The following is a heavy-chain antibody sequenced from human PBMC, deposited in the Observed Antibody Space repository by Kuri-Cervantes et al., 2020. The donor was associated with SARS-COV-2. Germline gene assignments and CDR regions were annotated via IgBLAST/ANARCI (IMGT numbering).Heavy chain of an antibody. CDR2: ISSSSSQR. Sequence: GGSLRLSCAASGFTFSTYSMTWVRQAPGKGLEWVSSISSSSSQRYYVDSVKGRFTISRDNAKNSLYLQMNSLRPEDTALYYCAKDDHSTYWYRDLGSLQHWGQGTLVTVSS. CDR3: AKDDHSTYWYRDLGSLQH. V-gene: IGHV3-21*01. J-gene: IGHJ1*01. D-gene: IGHD4-11*01. CDR1: GFTFSTYS.